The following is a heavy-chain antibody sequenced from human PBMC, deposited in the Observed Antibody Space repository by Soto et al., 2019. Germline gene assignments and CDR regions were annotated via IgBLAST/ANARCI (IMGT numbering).Heavy chain of an antibody. CDR1: GFTFSSYW. CDR2: INTDGTST. Sequence: EVQLVESGGGLVQPGGSLRLSCAASGFTFSSYWLHWVRQAPGKGLEWVSRINTDGTSTSYADSLKGRFTISRDNAKNTLYLQMNSLRAEDTAVYYYTRAGSYRSDYWGQGTLVTVSS. D-gene: IGHD3-10*01. V-gene: IGHV3-74*01. J-gene: IGHJ4*02. CDR3: TRAGSYRSDY.